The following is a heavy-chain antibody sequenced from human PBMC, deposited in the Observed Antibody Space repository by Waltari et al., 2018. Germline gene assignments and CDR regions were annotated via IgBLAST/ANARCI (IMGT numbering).Heavy chain of an antibody. CDR3: AREGSSEYYYYMDV. CDR1: GGTFSSYT. Sequence: QVQLVQSGAEVKKPGSSVKVSCKASGGTFSSYTISWVRQAPGQGLEWMGKIIPSPGIANEAQKCQGRVTITADKSTSTAYRELSSLRSEDTAVYYCAREGSSEYYYYMDVWGKGTTVTVSS. CDR2: IIPSPGIA. V-gene: IGHV1-69*08. J-gene: IGHJ6*03. D-gene: IGHD6-6*01.